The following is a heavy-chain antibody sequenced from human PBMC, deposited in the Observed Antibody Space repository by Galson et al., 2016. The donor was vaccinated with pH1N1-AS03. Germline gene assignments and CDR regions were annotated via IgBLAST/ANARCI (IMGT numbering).Heavy chain of an antibody. CDR1: GFSLSTSGVA. CDR3: AHRTSSWPYWYFDL. J-gene: IGHJ2*01. Sequence: PALVKPTQTLTLTCTFSGFSLSTSGVAMGWIRQPPGKALERLALIHWDDDKHYSPSLKSRLTITKDTSKDQVVLTMTNMDPVDTATYYCAHRTSSWPYWYFDLWGRGTLVTVSS. V-gene: IGHV2-5*02. D-gene: IGHD6-13*01. CDR2: IHWDDDK.